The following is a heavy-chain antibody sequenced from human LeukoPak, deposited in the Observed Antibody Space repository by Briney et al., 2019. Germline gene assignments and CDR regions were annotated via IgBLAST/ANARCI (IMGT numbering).Heavy chain of an antibody. D-gene: IGHD5-12*01. Sequence: GGSLRLSCAASGFTFSSYGMHWVRQAPGKGLEWVAVIWYDGSNKYYADSVKGRFTISRDNSKNTLYLQMNRLRAEDTAVYYCARGPLHIVATMDYFDCWGQGTLVTVSS. CDR3: ARGPLHIVATMDYFDC. V-gene: IGHV3-33*01. CDR2: IWYDGSNK. J-gene: IGHJ4*02. CDR1: GFTFSSYG.